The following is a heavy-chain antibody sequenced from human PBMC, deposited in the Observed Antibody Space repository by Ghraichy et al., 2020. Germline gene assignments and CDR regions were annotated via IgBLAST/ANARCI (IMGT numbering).Heavy chain of an antibody. D-gene: IGHD6-13*01. CDR2: IIPIFGTA. V-gene: IGHV1-69*13. J-gene: IGHJ5*02. CDR3: ASNDLGGGYSSSWYDRFDP. CDR1: GGTFSSYA. Sequence: SVKVSCKASGGTFSSYAISWVRQAPGQGLEWMGGIIPIFGTANYEQKFQGRVTITADESTSTAYMELSSLRSEDTAVYYCASNDLGGGYSSSWYDRFDPWGQVTLVTVSS.